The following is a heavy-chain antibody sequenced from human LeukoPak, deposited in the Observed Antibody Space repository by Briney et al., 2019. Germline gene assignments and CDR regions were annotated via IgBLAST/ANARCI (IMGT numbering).Heavy chain of an antibody. CDR2: IYYSGST. V-gene: IGHV4-61*01. Sequence: SETLSLTCTVSGGSVSSGSYYWSWIRQPPGKGLEWIGYIYYSGSTNYNPSLKSRVTISVDTSKNQFSLKLSSVTAADTAVYYCAREMYYGSQYYYYGMDVWGQGTTVTVSS. J-gene: IGHJ6*02. CDR3: AREMYYGSQYYYYGMDV. CDR1: GGSVSSGSYY. D-gene: IGHD3-10*01.